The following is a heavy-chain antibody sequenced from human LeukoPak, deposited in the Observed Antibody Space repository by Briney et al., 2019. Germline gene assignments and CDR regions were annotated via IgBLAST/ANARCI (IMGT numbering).Heavy chain of an antibody. J-gene: IGHJ4*02. CDR2: IYYSGST. CDR1: GGSVSSYY. D-gene: IGHD4-17*01. CDR3: ASLTTVTTIV. V-gene: IGHV4-59*02. Sequence: SETLSLTCTVSGGSVSSYYWSWIRQPPGKGLEWIGYIYYSGSTNYNPSLKSRVTISVDTSKNQFSLKLSSVTAADTAVYYCASLTTVTTIVWGQGTLVTVSS.